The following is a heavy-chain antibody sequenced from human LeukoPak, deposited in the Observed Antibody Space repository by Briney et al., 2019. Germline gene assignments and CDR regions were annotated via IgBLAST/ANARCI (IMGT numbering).Heavy chain of an antibody. CDR1: GYTFTSYD. CDR3: AVATRELLFSHFDY. Sequence: ASVKVSCKASGYTFTSYDINWVRQAPGQGLEWMGGIIPIFGTANYAQKFQGRVTITADESTSTAYMELSSLRSEDTAVYYCAVATRELLFSHFDYWGQGTLVTVSS. D-gene: IGHD2-21*02. J-gene: IGHJ4*02. V-gene: IGHV1-69*13. CDR2: IIPIFGTA.